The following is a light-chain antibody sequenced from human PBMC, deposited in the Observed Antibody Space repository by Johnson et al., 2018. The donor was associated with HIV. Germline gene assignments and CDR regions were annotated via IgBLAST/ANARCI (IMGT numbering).Light chain of an antibody. J-gene: IGLJ1*01. Sequence: QSVLTRPPSVSAAPGQKVTISCSGSTSNIGNNYVSWYQQLPGTAPRLLIYENDKRPSGIPDRFSGSKSGTSATLGITGLQTGDEADYYCGTWDNSLSAGFGTGTKVTVL. CDR3: GTWDNSLSAG. CDR1: TSNIGNNY. V-gene: IGLV1-51*02. CDR2: END.